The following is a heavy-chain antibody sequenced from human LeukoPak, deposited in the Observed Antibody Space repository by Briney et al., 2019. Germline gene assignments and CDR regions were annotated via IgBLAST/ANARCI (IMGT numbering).Heavy chain of an antibody. J-gene: IGHJ6*02. CDR3: ARGSCSSTSCFMDV. D-gene: IGHD2-2*01. V-gene: IGHV1-3*01. CDR1: KYTFSSYS. Sequence: ASVKVSCKAFKYTFSSYSIHWVRQAPGQRLEWMGWINAGKGNTKYSQNLQGRVTVTGDTSASTAYMELSSLTSEDTAVYYCARGSCSSTSCFMDVWGQGTTVTVSS. CDR2: INAGKGNT.